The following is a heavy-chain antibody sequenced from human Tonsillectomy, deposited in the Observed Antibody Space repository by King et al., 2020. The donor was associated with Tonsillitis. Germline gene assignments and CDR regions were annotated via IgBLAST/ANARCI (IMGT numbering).Heavy chain of an antibody. J-gene: IGHJ6*03. CDR3: ARNYSPRPYSGPGYYMDV. V-gene: IGHV5-10-1*03. D-gene: IGHD5-12*01. CDR1: GYIFTAYW. CDR2: IDPTDSYT. Sequence: QLVQSGAEVKKSGESLRISCKGAGYIFTAYWISWVRQMPGKGLEWMGRIDPTDSYTNYSPSFQGHVTISADKSISTAYLQWSTLKAPDSAMYYCARNYSPRPYSGPGYYMDVWGKGTTVTVSS.